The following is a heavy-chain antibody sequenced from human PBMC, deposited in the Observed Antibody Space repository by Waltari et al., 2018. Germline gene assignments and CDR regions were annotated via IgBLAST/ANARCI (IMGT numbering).Heavy chain of an antibody. D-gene: IGHD6-19*01. CDR3: ARVAVAGTDNWFDP. J-gene: IGHJ5*02. CDR1: GYTLTSYD. Sequence: QVQLVQSGAEVKKPGASVKVSCTAYGYTLTSYDINWLRQATGQGLEWMGWMNPNSGNTGYAQKFHGRVTMTRNTSISTAYMELSSLRSEDTAVYYCARVAVAGTDNWFDPWGQGTLVTVSS. CDR2: MNPNSGNT. V-gene: IGHV1-8*01.